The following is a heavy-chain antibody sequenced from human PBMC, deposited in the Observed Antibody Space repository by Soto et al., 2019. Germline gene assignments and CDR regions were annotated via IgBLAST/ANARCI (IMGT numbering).Heavy chain of an antibody. V-gene: IGHV1-18*01. J-gene: IGHJ4*02. CDR3: AITYYYDSSGSPPESSFDY. Sequence: ASVKVSCKASRYTFTSYGISWVRQAPGQGLEWMGWISAYNGNTNYAQKLQGRVTMTTDTSTSTAYMELRSLRSDDTAVYYCAITYYYDSSGSPPESSFDYWGQGTLVTVSS. D-gene: IGHD3-22*01. CDR2: ISAYNGNT. CDR1: RYTFTSYG.